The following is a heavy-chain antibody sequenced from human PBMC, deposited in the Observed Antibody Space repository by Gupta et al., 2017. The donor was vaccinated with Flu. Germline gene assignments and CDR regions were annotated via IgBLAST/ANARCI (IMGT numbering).Heavy chain of an antibody. V-gene: IGHV1-8*01. J-gene: IGHJ6*02. CDR3: ARRTPKYDYYYYYGMDV. Sequence: GQGLEWVGWMNPNSGNTGYAQKFQGRVTMTRNTSISTAYMELSSLRSEDTAVYYCARRTPKYDYYYYYGMDVWGQGTTVTVSS. CDR2: MNPNSGNT.